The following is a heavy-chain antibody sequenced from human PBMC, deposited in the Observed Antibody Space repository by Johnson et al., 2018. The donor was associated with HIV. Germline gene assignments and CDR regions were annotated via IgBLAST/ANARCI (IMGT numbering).Heavy chain of an antibody. Sequence: VQLVESGGGVVRPGGSLRLSCAASGFTFDDYGMSWVRQAPGKGLEWVSGINWHGGSTGYADSVKGRFTISRDNAKNSLYLQMNSLRAEDTALYYCARALLIAARPVGAFDIWGQGTMVTVSS. CDR3: ARALLIAARPVGAFDI. CDR1: GFTFDDYG. V-gene: IGHV3-20*04. D-gene: IGHD6-6*01. CDR2: INWHGGST. J-gene: IGHJ3*02.